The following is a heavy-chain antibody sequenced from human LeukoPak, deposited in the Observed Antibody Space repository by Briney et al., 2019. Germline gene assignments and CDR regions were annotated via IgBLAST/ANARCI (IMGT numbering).Heavy chain of an antibody. D-gene: IGHD3-10*01. J-gene: IGHJ4*02. Sequence: SETLSLTCTVSGASVSSGGYYWSWIRQPPGKGLEWIGYIYYSGSTNYNPSLKSRVTISVDTFKNQFSLKVSSVTAADTAIYYCARRGGSGRSFDYWGQGTLVTVSS. CDR2: IYYSGST. CDR1: GASVSSGGYY. V-gene: IGHV4-61*08. CDR3: ARRGGSGRSFDY.